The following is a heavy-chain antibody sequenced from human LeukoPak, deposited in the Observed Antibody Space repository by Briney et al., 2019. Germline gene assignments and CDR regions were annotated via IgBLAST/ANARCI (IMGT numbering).Heavy chain of an antibody. CDR2: IKTDGSEK. J-gene: IGHJ5*02. Sequence: GGSLRLSCEASGFTFSSYWMSWVRQAPGKGLEWVANIKTDGSEKYYVDSVKGRFTISRDNAKNSLYLQMNSLRAEDTAVYYCARDYTGYYPWGQGTLVIVSS. CDR1: GFTFSSYW. D-gene: IGHD3-9*01. V-gene: IGHV3-7*03. CDR3: ARDYTGYYP.